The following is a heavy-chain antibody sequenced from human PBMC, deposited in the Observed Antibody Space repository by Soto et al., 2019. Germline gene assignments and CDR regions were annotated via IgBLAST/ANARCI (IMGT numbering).Heavy chain of an antibody. V-gene: IGHV3-7*01. CDR1: GFTFSSYW. CDR2: IKQDGSEK. Sequence: PGGSLRLSCAASGFTFSSYWMSWVRQAPGKGLEWVANIKQDGSEKYYVDSVKGRFTISRDNAKNSLYLQMNSPRAEDTAVYYCARLYCSGGSCYRVPYWGQGTLVTVSS. D-gene: IGHD2-15*01. J-gene: IGHJ4*02. CDR3: ARLYCSGGSCYRVPY.